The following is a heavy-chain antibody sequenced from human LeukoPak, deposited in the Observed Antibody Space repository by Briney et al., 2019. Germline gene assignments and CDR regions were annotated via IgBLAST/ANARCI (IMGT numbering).Heavy chain of an antibody. D-gene: IGHD3-10*01. CDR2: IYYSGST. CDR3: ARSSYYYGADAYDI. CDR1: GGSISSYY. Sequence: SETLSLTCTVSGGSISSYYWSWIRQPPGKGLEWIGYIYYSGSTNYSPSLKSRVTISVDTSKKQFSLKLSSVTAAGTAVYYCARSSYYYGADAYDIWGQGTMVTVSS. V-gene: IGHV4-59*01. J-gene: IGHJ3*02.